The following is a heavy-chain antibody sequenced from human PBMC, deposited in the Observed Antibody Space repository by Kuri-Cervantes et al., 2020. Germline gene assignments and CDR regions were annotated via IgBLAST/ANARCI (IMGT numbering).Heavy chain of an antibody. CDR3: ARDGQWLVRRYNFYMDV. V-gene: IGHV4-39*07. CDR2: IYYSGST. Sequence: SETLSLTCTVSGGSISSSSYYWGWIRQPPGKGLEWIGSIYYSGSTSYNPSLKSRVTISVDTSKNQFSLKLSSVTAADTAVYYCARDGQWLVRRYNFYMDVWGKGTTVTVSS. CDR1: GGSISSSSYY. J-gene: IGHJ6*03. D-gene: IGHD6-19*01.